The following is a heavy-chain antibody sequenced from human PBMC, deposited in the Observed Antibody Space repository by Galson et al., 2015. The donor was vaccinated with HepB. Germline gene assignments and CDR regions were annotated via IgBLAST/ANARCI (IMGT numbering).Heavy chain of an antibody. J-gene: IGHJ2*01. CDR2: ISGSGDST. D-gene: IGHD3-22*01. CDR1: GFTFSSYA. Sequence: SLRLSCAASGFTFSSYAMSWVRQAPGKGLEWVSAISGSGDSTYYADSVKGRFTISRDNSKNTLYLQMNSLRAEDTAVYYCAKARAISGYFYWYFDLWGRGTLVTVSS. CDR3: AKARAISGYFYWYFDL. V-gene: IGHV3-23*01.